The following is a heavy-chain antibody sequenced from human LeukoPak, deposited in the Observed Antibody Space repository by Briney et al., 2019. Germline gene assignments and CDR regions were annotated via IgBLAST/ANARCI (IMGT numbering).Heavy chain of an antibody. V-gene: IGHV3-23*01. CDR2: ISGSVGST. CDR1: GFTFSSYA. CDR3: AKGEIAAAGTASDY. D-gene: IGHD6-13*01. J-gene: IGHJ4*02. Sequence: GGSLRLSCAASGFTFSSYAMSWVRQAPGKGLEWVSGISGSVGSTYYADSVKGRFTISRDNSKNTLYLQMNSLRAEDTAVYYCAKGEIAAAGTASDYWGQGTLVTVSS.